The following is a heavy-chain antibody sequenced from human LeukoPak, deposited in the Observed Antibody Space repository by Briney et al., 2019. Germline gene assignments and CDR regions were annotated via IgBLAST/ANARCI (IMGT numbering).Heavy chain of an antibody. J-gene: IGHJ5*02. CDR3: ARVGSTGYYYDSSGYPNWFDP. D-gene: IGHD3-22*01. Sequence: GGSLRLSCAASGFTVSSNYMSWVRQAPGKGLEWVSVIYSGGSTYYADSVKGRFTIFRDNSKNTLYLQMNSLRAEDTAVYYCARVGSTGYYYDSSGYPNWFDPWGQGTLVTVSS. V-gene: IGHV3-66*01. CDR1: GFTVSSNY. CDR2: IYSGGST.